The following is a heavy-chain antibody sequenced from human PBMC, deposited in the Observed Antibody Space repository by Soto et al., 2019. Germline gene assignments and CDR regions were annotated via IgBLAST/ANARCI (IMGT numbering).Heavy chain of an antibody. D-gene: IGHD2-21*01. CDR3: ASRKYDVVAGSVWFDP. J-gene: IGHJ5*02. Sequence: PSKILSLTLAVPDRSITRGGSSWGWIRQPPAQGLERIGYMDYSGNTYYNPSLKGRVTISLDHSRNQFSLRLNSVTAADTAVYFCASRKYDVVAGSVWFDPWGQGTLVTVSS. CDR2: MDYSGNT. V-gene: IGHV4-30-2*01. CDR1: DRSITRGGSS.